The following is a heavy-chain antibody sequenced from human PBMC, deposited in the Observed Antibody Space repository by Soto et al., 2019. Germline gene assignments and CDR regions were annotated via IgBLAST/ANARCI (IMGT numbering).Heavy chain of an antibody. J-gene: IGHJ4*02. V-gene: IGHV4-34*01. CDR3: ASWITGLNQDY. Sequence: SETLSLTCAVYGGSFSGYYWSWIRQPPGKGLEWIGEINHSGSTNYNPSLKSRVTISVDTSKNQFSLKLSSVTAADTAVYYCASWITGLNQDYWGQGTLVTVSS. CDR2: INHSGST. D-gene: IGHD1-20*01. CDR1: GGSFSGYY.